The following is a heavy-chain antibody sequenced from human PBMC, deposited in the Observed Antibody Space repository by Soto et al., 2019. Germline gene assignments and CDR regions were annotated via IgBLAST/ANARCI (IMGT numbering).Heavy chain of an antibody. D-gene: IGHD2-2*01. CDR2: ISYDGSNK. V-gene: IGHV3-30-3*01. Sequence: PGGSLSLSCAASGFTFSSYAMHWVRQAPGKGLEWVAVISYDGSNKYYADSVKGRFTISRDNSKNTLYLQMNSLRAEDTAVYYCAREAGYCSSNSCYAFDYWGQGTLVTVS. CDR3: AREAGYCSSNSCYAFDY. J-gene: IGHJ4*02. CDR1: GFTFSSYA.